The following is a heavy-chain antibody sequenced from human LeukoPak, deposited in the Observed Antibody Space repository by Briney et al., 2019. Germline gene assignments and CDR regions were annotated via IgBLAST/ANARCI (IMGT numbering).Heavy chain of an antibody. D-gene: IGHD3-3*01. CDR1: GYTFTIYD. CDR2: MNPNSGNT. CDR3: ARSRSASLTIFGVVIIDQYYYGMDV. Sequence: SVKLSFNASGYTFTIYDINWVRQASGQGLEWMGWMNPNSGNTGYSQKVQGRVTITRNTSISRAYMELSSLRSEATAVYYCARSRSASLTIFGVVIIDQYYYGMDVWGQGTTVTVSS. V-gene: IGHV1-8*01. J-gene: IGHJ6*02.